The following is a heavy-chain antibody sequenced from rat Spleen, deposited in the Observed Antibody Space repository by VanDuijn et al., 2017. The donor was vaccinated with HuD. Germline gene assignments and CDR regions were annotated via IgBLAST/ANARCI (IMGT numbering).Heavy chain of an antibody. CDR1: GFTFSDYY. CDR2: ISSDGRRN. D-gene: IGHD1-9*01. CDR3: ARRHYGYTDYFDY. Sequence: EVQLVESGGGLVQPGRSMKLSCAASGFTFSDYYMAWVRQAPKKGLEWVATISSDGRRNYYRDSVKGRFTISRDNAKSTLSLQMDSLRSEDTATYYCARRHYGYTDYFDYWGQGVMVTVSS. V-gene: IGHV5-7*01. J-gene: IGHJ2*01.